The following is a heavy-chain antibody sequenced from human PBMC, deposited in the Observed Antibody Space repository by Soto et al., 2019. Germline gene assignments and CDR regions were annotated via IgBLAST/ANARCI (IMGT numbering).Heavy chain of an antibody. J-gene: IGHJ3*02. Sequence: GGSLRLSCAASGFTFSNYVMSWVRQAPGKGLEWVSSINSGANTYYADSVKGRFTISRDNSKNTLFLQMNSLRAEDTAVYYCAKDIYSGSPTNAFDIWGQGTMVTVSS. V-gene: IGHV3-23*01. CDR2: INSGANT. D-gene: IGHD1-1*01. CDR3: AKDIYSGSPTNAFDI. CDR1: GFTFSNYV.